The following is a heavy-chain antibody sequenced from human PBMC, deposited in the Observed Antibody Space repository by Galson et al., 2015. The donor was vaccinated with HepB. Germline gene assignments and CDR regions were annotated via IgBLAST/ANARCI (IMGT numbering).Heavy chain of an antibody. CDR2: INPSGGST. D-gene: IGHD2-2*01. CDR3: ARSDCSRTSCSLGDYYYGMDV. V-gene: IGHV1-46*01. J-gene: IGHJ6*02. CDR1: GYTFTDYR. Sequence: SVKVSCKASGYTFTDYRMHWVRQAPGQGPEWMGLINPSGGSTSYTQKFLGRVTMTRDTSTSTVYMELSSLRSEDTAVYYCARSDCSRTSCSLGDYYYGMDVWGQGTTVTVSS.